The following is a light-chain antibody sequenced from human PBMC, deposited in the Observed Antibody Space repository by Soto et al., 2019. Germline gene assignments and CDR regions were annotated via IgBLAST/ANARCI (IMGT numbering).Light chain of an antibody. V-gene: IGKV3-20*01. CDR1: QSVSNNY. J-gene: IGKJ1*01. CDR2: GAS. CDR3: QQYGSSGT. Sequence: EIVLTQSPGTLSLSPGERATLSCRASQSVSNNYLAWYQQKPGQAPRLLIYGASNRATGIPYRFSGSGSGTDFTLTSSRLEPGDFAVYYCQQYGSSGTFGQGTQVEIK.